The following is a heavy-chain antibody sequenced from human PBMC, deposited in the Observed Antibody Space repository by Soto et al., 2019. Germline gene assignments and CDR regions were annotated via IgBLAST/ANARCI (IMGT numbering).Heavy chain of an antibody. J-gene: IGHJ5*02. V-gene: IGHV1-69*13. Sequence: ASVKVSCKASGGTFSSYAISWVRQAPGQGLEWMGGIIPIFGTANYAQKFQGRVTITADESTSTAYMELSSLRSEDTAVYYCARTDSGSSGYYFLGWFDPWGQGTLVTVSS. CDR3: ARTDSGSSGYYFLGWFDP. CDR2: IIPIFGTA. CDR1: GGTFSSYA. D-gene: IGHD3-22*01.